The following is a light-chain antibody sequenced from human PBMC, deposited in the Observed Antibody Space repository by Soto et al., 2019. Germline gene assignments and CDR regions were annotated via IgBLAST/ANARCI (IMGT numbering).Light chain of an antibody. Sequence: SVLTQPAPVSGFPGQAITVSFTGTSSVVGSYNLVSWYQQHPGKAPKLMIYEGSKRPSGVSNRFSGSKSGNTASLTISGLQAEDEADYYCCSYAGSSTYVFGTGTKVTVL. CDR2: EGS. V-gene: IGLV2-23*01. J-gene: IGLJ1*01. CDR3: CSYAGSSTYV. CDR1: SSVVGSYNL.